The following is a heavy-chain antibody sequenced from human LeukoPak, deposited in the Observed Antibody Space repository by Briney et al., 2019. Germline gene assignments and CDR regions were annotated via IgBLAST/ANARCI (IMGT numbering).Heavy chain of an antibody. CDR2: IKAKTAGDTR. Sequence: GGSLRLSCAASGLTLSNAYINWVRQAPGKGLEWVGRIKAKTAGDTREYAAPVKGRFTISRDDSTNTVYLEMNSLKIDDTAVYYCATGGITVPGSWAFDIWGQGTMVTVSS. D-gene: IGHD6-19*01. CDR1: GLTLSNAY. J-gene: IGHJ3*02. CDR3: ATGGITVPGSWAFDI. V-gene: IGHV3-15*01.